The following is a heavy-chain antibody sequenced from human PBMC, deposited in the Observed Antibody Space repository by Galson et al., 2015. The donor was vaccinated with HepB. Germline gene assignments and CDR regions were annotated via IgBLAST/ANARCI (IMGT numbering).Heavy chain of an antibody. D-gene: IGHD1-26*01. CDR1: GDSVSSNSAA. J-gene: IGHJ4*02. V-gene: IGHV6-1*01. CDR3: ARDSQIRNSLLVGATTFDY. Sequence: CAISGDSVSSNSAAWNWIRQSPSRGLEWLGRTYYRSKWYNDYAVSVKSRITINPDTSKSQFSLQLNSVTPEDTAVYYCARDSQIRNSLLVGATTFDYWGQGTLVTVSS. CDR2: TYYRSKWYN.